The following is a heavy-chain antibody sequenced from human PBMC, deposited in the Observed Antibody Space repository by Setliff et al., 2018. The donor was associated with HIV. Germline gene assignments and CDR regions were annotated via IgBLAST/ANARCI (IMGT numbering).Heavy chain of an antibody. V-gene: IGHV1-18*01. Sequence: ASVKVSCKASGYIFTSYAISWVRQAPGQGLEWMGWITTYKGNTNCAQKFQGRVTMTTDTSTRTVYMDLRSLRSDDTAVYYCMRDPSGYDASGYYPLRWYFDLWGRGTLVTVSS. J-gene: IGHJ2*01. CDR2: ITTYKGNT. CDR1: GYIFTSYA. D-gene: IGHD3-22*01. CDR3: MRDPSGYDASGYYPLRWYFDL.